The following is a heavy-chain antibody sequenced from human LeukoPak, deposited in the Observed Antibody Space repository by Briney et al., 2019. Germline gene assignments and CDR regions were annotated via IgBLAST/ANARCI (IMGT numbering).Heavy chain of an antibody. CDR3: AKSKEGRYCSSSSCHEFDY. J-gene: IGHJ4*02. Sequence: GRSQRLSCAASGFTFSSFGMHWVRQAPGKGLERVAFISYDGSDKYNGDSVKGRFTISRDNSKNTLYLQMNSLRAEDTAVYYCAKSKEGRYCSSSSCHEFDYWGQGTVVTVSS. V-gene: IGHV3-30*18. D-gene: IGHD2-2*01. CDR2: ISYDGSDK. CDR1: GFTFSSFG.